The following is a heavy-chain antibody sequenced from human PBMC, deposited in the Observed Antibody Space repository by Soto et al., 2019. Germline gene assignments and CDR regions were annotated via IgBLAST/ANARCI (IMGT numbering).Heavy chain of an antibody. J-gene: IGHJ4*02. V-gene: IGHV3-30*03. CDR3: ARVKTTKIVLVPAAPFDY. CDR1: GFTFSSYG. Sequence: GGSLRLSCAASGFTFSSYGMHWVRQAPGKGLEWVAVISYDGSNKYYADSVKGRFTISRDNSKNTLYLQMNSLRAEDTAVYYYARVKTTKIVLVPAAPFDYWGQGTLVTAPQ. D-gene: IGHD2-2*01. CDR2: ISYDGSNK.